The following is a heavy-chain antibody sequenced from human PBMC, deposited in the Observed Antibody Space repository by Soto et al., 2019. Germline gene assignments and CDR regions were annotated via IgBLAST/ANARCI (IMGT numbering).Heavy chain of an antibody. D-gene: IGHD6-13*01. J-gene: IGHJ4*02. CDR3: ARNAPIIASADDPYYFDF. V-gene: IGHV1-3*01. CDR1: GYIFTRYA. Sequence: ASVKVSCKASGYIFTRYAIHWVRQAPGQRPEWMGWINAANGNTKYSQMFQGRVTITRDRSASTSYMELSSLRFDDRAVYYCARNAPIIASADDPYYFDFWGQGTLVTVS. CDR2: INAANGNT.